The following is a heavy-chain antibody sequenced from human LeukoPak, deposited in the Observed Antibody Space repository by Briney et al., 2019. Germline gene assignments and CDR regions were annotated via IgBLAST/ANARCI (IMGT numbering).Heavy chain of an antibody. CDR3: ARGQITTTSNYYYYGMDV. CDR2: INHSGST. J-gene: IGHJ6*02. V-gene: IGHV4-34*01. Sequence: SETLSLTCAVYGGSFSGYYWSWIRQPPGKGLEWIGEINHSGSTNYNPSLKSRVTISVDTSKNQFSLKLSSVTAADTAVYYCARGQITTTSNYYYYGMDVWGQGTTVTVSS. D-gene: IGHD3-22*01. CDR1: GGSFSGYY.